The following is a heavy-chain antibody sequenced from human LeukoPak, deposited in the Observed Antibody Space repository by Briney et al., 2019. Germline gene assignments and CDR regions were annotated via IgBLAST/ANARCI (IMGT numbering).Heavy chain of an antibody. D-gene: IGHD1-26*01. CDR2: IYYSGST. J-gene: IGHJ4*02. CDR3: ARVKVGVNFDY. V-gene: IGHV4-39*07. CDR1: GGSISSSSYY. Sequence: PSETLSLTCTVSGGSISSSSYYWGWIRQPPGKGLEWIGSIYYSGSTYYNPSLKSRVTISVDTSKNQFSLKLSSVTAADTAVYYCARVKVGVNFDYWGQGTLVTVSS.